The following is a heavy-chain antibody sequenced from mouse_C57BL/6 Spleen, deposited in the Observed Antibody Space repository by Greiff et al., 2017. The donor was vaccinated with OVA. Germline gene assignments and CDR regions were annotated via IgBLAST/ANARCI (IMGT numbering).Heavy chain of an antibody. V-gene: IGHV1-50*01. CDR3: ARSKLTGTGYFDV. J-gene: IGHJ1*03. Sequence: VQLQQPGAELVKPGASVKLSCKASGYTFTSYWMQWVKQRPGQGLEWIGEIDPSDSYTNYNQKFKGKATLTVDTSSSTAYMQLSSLTSEDSAVYYCARSKLTGTGYFDVWGTGTTVTVSS. D-gene: IGHD4-1*01. CDR2: IDPSDSYT. CDR1: GYTFTSYW.